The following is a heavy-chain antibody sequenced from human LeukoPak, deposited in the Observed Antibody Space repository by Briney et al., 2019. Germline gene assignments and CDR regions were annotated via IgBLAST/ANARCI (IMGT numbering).Heavy chain of an antibody. D-gene: IGHD1-26*01. Sequence: PGWSLRLSCAASGFTFTNYVMTWVRQAPGKGLEWVSGISVSGSNTYYADSVKGRFTISRDNSKDTLSLQMNSLRAEDTAVYYCARDDSGSSYYYVMDVWGQGTTVTVSS. V-gene: IGHV3-23*01. CDR1: GFTFTNYV. CDR2: ISVSGSNT. J-gene: IGHJ6*02. CDR3: ARDDSGSSYYYVMDV.